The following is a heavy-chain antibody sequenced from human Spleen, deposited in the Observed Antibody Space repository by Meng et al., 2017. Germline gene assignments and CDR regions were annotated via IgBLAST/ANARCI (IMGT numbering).Heavy chain of an antibody. CDR1: GGSISSGGYY. D-gene: IGHD4-17*01. CDR3: ARVYGDSEYYFDY. CDR2: IYYSGST. V-gene: IGHV4-31*03. Sequence: SETLSLTCTVSGGSISSGGYYWSWIRQHPGKGLEWIGYIYYSGSTYYNPSLKSRVTISVDTSKNQFSLKLSSVTAADTAVYYCARVYGDSEYYFDYWGQGTLVTVSS. J-gene: IGHJ4*02.